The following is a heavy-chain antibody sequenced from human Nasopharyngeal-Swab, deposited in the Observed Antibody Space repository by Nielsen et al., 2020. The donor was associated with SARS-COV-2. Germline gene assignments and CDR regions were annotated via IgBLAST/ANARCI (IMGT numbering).Heavy chain of an antibody. D-gene: IGHD3-10*01. CDR1: GFTFTNAW. J-gene: IGHJ4*02. Sequence: GESLKISCAAPGFTFTNAWMSWVRQAPGKGLEWVDRIKSKIDLGTIDYAAPVKGRFIISRDGSKSTLYLQMNSLKTEDTAIYYCTTAELWFEDDYWGQGTLVTVSS. V-gene: IGHV3-15*01. CDR3: TTAELWFEDDY. CDR2: IKSKIDLGTI.